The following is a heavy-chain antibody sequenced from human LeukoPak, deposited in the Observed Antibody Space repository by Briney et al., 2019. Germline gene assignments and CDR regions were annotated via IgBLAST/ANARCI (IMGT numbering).Heavy chain of an antibody. J-gene: IGHJ6*02. D-gene: IGHD6-19*01. CDR3: ARLGVAGTYYYGMDV. CDR1: GGSISSYY. V-gene: IGHV4-59*08. CDR2: IYYSGST. Sequence: SETLSLTCTVSGGSISSYYWSWIRQPPGKGLEWIGYIYYSGSTNYNPSLKGRVTISVDTSKNQFSLKLSSVTAADTAVYYCARLGVAGTYYYGMDVWGQGTTVTVSS.